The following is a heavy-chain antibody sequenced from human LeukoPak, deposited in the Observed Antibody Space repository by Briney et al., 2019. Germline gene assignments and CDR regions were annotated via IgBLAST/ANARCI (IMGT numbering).Heavy chain of an antibody. J-gene: IGHJ4*02. Sequence: GRSLRLSCAVSGFIFSSYAMHWVRQAPGKGLVWVSHINSDGSWTSYADSVKGRFTISKDNAKNTVYLQMNNLRAEDTAVYYCVSFYETYWGRGTLVTVSS. CDR1: GFIFSSYA. CDR2: INSDGSWT. V-gene: IGHV3-74*01. D-gene: IGHD2-2*01. CDR3: VSFYETY.